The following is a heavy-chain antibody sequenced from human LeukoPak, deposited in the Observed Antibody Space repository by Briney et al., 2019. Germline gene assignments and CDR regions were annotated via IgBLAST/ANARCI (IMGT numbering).Heavy chain of an antibody. CDR1: GGSISSSSYY. Sequence: SETLSLTCTVSGGSISSSSYYWGWIRQPPGKGLEWIGSIYYSGSTYYNPSLKSRVTISVDTSKNQFSLKLSSVTAADTAVYYCASTAMENWGQGTLVTVSS. D-gene: IGHD5-18*01. CDR3: ASTAMEN. V-gene: IGHV4-39*07. J-gene: IGHJ4*02. CDR2: IYYSGST.